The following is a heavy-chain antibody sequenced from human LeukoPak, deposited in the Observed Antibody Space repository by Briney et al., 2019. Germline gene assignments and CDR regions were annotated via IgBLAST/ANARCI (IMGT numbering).Heavy chain of an antibody. CDR3: ASHFGRGSTGTTLRYYYYYMDV. J-gene: IGHJ6*03. CDR2: INPNSGGT. CDR1: GYTFTGYY. V-gene: IGHV1-2*02. Sequence: ASVKVSCKASGYTFTGYYMHWVRQAPGQGPEWMAWINPNSGGTNYAQKFQGRVTMTRDTSISTAYMELSRLRSDDTAVYYCASHFGRGSTGTTLRYYYYYMDVWGKGTTVTVSS. D-gene: IGHD1-1*01.